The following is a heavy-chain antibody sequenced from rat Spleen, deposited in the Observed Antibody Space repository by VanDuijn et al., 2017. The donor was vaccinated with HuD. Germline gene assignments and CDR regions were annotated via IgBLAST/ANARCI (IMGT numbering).Heavy chain of an antibody. V-gene: IGHV5-29*01. J-gene: IGHJ2*01. CDR3: ARQATTVPSYFDY. CDR1: GFTFSNYG. D-gene: IGHD1-1*01. CDR2: ISYDDSST. Sequence: EVQLVESGGGLVQPGRSLKLSCAASGFTFSNYGMAWVRQAPTRGLEWVATISYDDSSTYYRDSVKGRFTSSRDNAKSILYLQVDSLRSEDTTIYYCARQATTVPSYFDYWGRGVMVTVSS.